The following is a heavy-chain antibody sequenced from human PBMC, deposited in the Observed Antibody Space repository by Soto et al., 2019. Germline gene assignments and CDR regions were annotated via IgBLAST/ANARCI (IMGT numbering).Heavy chain of an antibody. CDR2: IWYDGSNK. Sequence: QVQLVESGGGVVQPGRSLRLSCAASGFTFSSYGMHWVRQAPGKGLEWVAVIWYDGSNKYYADSVKGRFTISRDNSKNTLYLQMNSLRAEDTAVYYCARPVVVTAIPYDAFDTWGQGTMVTVSS. J-gene: IGHJ3*02. V-gene: IGHV3-33*01. D-gene: IGHD2-21*02. CDR3: ARPVVVTAIPYDAFDT. CDR1: GFTFSSYG.